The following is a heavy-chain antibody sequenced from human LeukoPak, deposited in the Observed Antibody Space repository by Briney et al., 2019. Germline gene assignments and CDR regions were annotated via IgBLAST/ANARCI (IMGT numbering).Heavy chain of an antibody. CDR1: GGSVSGNNHY. V-gene: IGHV4-61*01. Sequence: SETLSLTCSVSGGSVSGNNHYWTWIRQPPGKGLEWIGYISYSGNTYYNPSLKSRVTISVDTSKNQFSLKLTSVTAADTAVYYCARTRAYGGRPDYWGQGTLVTVSS. D-gene: IGHD4-23*01. J-gene: IGHJ4*02. CDR3: ARTRAYGGRPDY. CDR2: ISYSGNT.